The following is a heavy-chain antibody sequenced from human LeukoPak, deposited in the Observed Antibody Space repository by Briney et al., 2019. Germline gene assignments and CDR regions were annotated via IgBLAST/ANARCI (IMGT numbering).Heavy chain of an antibody. CDR2: ISSSGSTI. V-gene: IGHV3-11*01. CDR3: ARVTTVTYGWFDP. D-gene: IGHD4-17*01. CDR1: GFTFSDYY. J-gene: IGHJ5*02. Sequence: PGGSLRLSCAASGFTFSDYYMSWIHQAPGKGLEWVSYISSSGSTIYYADSVKGRFTISRDNAKNSLYLQMNSLRAEDTAVYYCARVTTVTYGWFDPWGQGTLVTVSS.